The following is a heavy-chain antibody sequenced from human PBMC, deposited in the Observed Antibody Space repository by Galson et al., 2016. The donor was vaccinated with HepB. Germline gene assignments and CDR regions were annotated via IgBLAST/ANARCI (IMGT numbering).Heavy chain of an antibody. CDR1: GGTFSSYA. D-gene: IGHD5-18*01. J-gene: IGHJ6*02. CDR2: IIPILGTT. V-gene: IGHV1-69*13. Sequence: SVKVSCKASGGTFSSYAIGWVRQAPGQGLEWMGGIIPILGTTTYAQKFPGRVTITADESTTTAYLELSSLRSEDTAAYYCARDEGGYSYGPLEGNDYYGMDVWGQGTTVTVSS. CDR3: ARDEGGYSYGPLEGNDYYGMDV.